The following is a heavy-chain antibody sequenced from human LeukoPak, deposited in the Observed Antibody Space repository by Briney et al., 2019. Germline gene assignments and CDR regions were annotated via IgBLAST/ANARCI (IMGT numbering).Heavy chain of an antibody. D-gene: IGHD3-22*01. CDR1: GFTFSDYS. Sequence: GGSLRLSCSASGFTFSDYSMSWVRQAPGKGLEWVANIKKDGSEKYYVDSVRGRFTISRDNAKNSLFLQMNSLRAEDTAVYYCARVGDSSGYYYFYYYYYMDVWGKGTTVTVSS. CDR3: ARVGDSSGYYYFYYYYYMDV. CDR2: IKKDGSEK. J-gene: IGHJ6*03. V-gene: IGHV3-7*01.